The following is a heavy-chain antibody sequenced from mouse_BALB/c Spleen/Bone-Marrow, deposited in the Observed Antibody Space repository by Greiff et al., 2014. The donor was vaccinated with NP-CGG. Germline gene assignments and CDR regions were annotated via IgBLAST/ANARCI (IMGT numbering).Heavy chain of an antibody. D-gene: IGHD1-1*01. V-gene: IGHV4-1*02. CDR2: INPDSTTI. J-gene: IGHJ2*01. Sequence: EVQLVESGGGLVQPGGSLKLSCAASGFDLSRYWMSWVRQAPGKGLEWIGEINPDSTTINYTPYLKDKFIISRDNAKNTLYLRLNKVRSEDTALYSCESLDCYVYLNYWGQGTTLTVSS. CDR1: GFDLSRYW. CDR3: ESLDCYVYLNY.